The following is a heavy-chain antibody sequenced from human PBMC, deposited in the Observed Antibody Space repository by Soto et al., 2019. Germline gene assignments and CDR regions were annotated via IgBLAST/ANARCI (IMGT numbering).Heavy chain of an antibody. V-gene: IGHV4-31*03. J-gene: IGHJ4*02. CDR1: GGSMNSGGYC. Sequence: QVQLQESGPGLVKPSQTLSLTCTVSGGSMNSGGYCWSWIRQHQGEGLEWIGSISYGGTTSYNPSLKSRVIISVDTSKNQFSLKLTSVTAADTAVYYCSRGILVWGQGTLITVSS. CDR3: SRGILV. CDR2: ISYGGTT. D-gene: IGHD2-15*01.